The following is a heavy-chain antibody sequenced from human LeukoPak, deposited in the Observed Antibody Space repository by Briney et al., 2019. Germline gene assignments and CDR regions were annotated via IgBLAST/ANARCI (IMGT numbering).Heavy chain of an antibody. J-gene: IGHJ6*03. CDR1: GYTFTSYD. CDR2: MNPNSGNT. Sequence: ASVKVSCKASGYTFTSYDINWVRQATGQGLEWMGWMNPNSGNTGYAQKFQGRVTITRNTSISTAYMELSSLRSEDTAVYYCARAVLRDLYYYYYMDVWGKGTTVTVSS. CDR3: ARAVLRDLYYYYYMDV. V-gene: IGHV1-8*03. D-gene: IGHD3-3*01.